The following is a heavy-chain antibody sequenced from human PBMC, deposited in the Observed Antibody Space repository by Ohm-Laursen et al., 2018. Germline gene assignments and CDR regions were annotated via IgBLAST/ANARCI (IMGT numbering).Heavy chain of an antibody. J-gene: IGHJ4*02. D-gene: IGHD4-17*01. Sequence: SLRLSCAASGFTFSNYWMSWVRQTPGKGLEWVANIKQDGGEKNFADSVKGRFTISRDNAKNSLYLQMNSLRAEDTASYYCAKSRDYAWIEYWGQGTLVTVSS. CDR3: AKSRDYAWIEY. V-gene: IGHV3-7*03. CDR1: GFTFSNYW. CDR2: IKQDGGEK.